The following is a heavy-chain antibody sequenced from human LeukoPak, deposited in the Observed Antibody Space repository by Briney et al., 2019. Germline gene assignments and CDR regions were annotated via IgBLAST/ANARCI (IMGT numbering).Heavy chain of an antibody. CDR1: GFTFSSYN. V-gene: IGHV3-21*06. CDR3: ARDPYSGNYGAYYYYYMDV. D-gene: IGHD1-26*01. CDR2: ITSSSSYI. Sequence: PGGSLRPSCAASGFTFSSYNMNWVRQAPEKGLEWVSSITSSSSYIYYADSVKGRFTISRDNAKNSLYLQMDSLRVEDTAEYYCARDPYSGNYGAYYYYYMDVWGKGTTVTVSS. J-gene: IGHJ6*03.